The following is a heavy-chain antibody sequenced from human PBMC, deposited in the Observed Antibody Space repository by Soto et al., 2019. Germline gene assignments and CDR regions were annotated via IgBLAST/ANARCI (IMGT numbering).Heavy chain of an antibody. CDR1: GGSISSGGYS. CDR3: ASAGGLGAVAADY. D-gene: IGHD6-19*01. CDR2: IYHSGST. J-gene: IGHJ4*02. V-gene: IGHV4-30-2*01. Sequence: QLQLQESGSGLVKPSQTLSLTCAVSGGSISSGGYSWSWIRQPPGKGLEWIGYIYHSGSTYYNPSLKSRVTISVDRSKNQFSLKLSSVTAAATAVYYCASAGGLGAVAADYWGQGTLVTVS.